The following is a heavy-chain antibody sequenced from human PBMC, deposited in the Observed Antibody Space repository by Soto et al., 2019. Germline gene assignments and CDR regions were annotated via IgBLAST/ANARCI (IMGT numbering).Heavy chain of an antibody. CDR3: ARGRDGDY. D-gene: IGHD6-6*01. J-gene: IGHJ4*02. Sequence: QVHLVQSGAEVKKPGASVKVSCKGSGYAFTTYGITWVRQAPGQGLEWMGWISAHNGNTNYAQKVQGRVTVTRDTSTSTAYMELRSLRSDDTDVYYCARGRDGDYWGQGALVTVSS. CDR2: ISAHNGNT. V-gene: IGHV1-18*01. CDR1: GYAFTTYG.